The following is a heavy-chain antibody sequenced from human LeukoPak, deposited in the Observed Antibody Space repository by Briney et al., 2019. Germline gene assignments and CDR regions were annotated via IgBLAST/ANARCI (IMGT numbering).Heavy chain of an antibody. J-gene: IGHJ4*02. Sequence: GGSLRLSCAASGFTVTSNYMSWVRQAPGKGLEWVSVIYSGGSTDYADSVKGRFTISRDNSKNTLYLQMNSLRAEDTAVYYCARDTRPEYYGSGSYNWGQGTLVTVSS. CDR1: GFTVTSNY. V-gene: IGHV3-66*01. CDR3: ARDTRPEYYGSGSYN. D-gene: IGHD3-10*01. CDR2: IYSGGST.